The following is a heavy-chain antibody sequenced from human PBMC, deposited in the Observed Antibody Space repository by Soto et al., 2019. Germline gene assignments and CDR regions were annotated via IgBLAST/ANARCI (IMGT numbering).Heavy chain of an antibody. Sequence: ETLSLTCSVSGGSINSYWWSWIRQPAGKGLEWVGRVYSSGTTDYNPSLNSRATMSVETSKNQFSLKLSSVTAADTAVYYCARDIGSFAYGEGYWGQGIQVTVSS. CDR2: VYSSGTT. V-gene: IGHV4-4*07. J-gene: IGHJ4*02. CDR3: ARDIGSFAYGEGY. D-gene: IGHD3-10*01. CDR1: GGSINSYW.